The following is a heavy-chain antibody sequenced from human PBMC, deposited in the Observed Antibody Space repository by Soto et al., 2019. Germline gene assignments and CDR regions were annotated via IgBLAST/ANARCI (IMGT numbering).Heavy chain of an antibody. CDR3: ARDPAHGAMDY. CDR1: GLTFSASY. D-gene: IGHD4-17*01. V-gene: IGHV3-7*01. J-gene: IGHJ4*02. Sequence: EVQLVESRGGLVQPGGSLRLDCAASGLTFSASYMSWVRQPPGKGLEWVAIINGDGSQQTYVDSVKGRFTISRDNAKNSLFLQMNSLRVEDTAVYYCARDPAHGAMDYWGQGTLVTVSS. CDR2: INGDGSQQ.